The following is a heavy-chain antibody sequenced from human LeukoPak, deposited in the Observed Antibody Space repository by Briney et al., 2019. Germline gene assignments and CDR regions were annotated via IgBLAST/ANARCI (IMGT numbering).Heavy chain of an antibody. CDR1: GYTFTGYY. CDR3: AREDYYDSGSNDY. CDR2: INPNSGGT. V-gene: IGHV1-2*02. Sequence: ASVKVSCKASGYTFTGYYMHWVRQAPGQGLEWMGWINPNSGGTNYAQKFQGRVTMTRDTSISTAYMELSRLRSDDTAVYYCAREDYYDSGSNDYWGQGTLVTVSS. J-gene: IGHJ4*02. D-gene: IGHD3-22*01.